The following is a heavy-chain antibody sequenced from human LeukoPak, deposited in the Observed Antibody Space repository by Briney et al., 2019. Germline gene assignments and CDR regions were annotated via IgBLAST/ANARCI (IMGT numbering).Heavy chain of an antibody. J-gene: IGHJ6*03. Sequence: GGSLRLSCAASGFTFSSYAMSWVRQAPGKGLEWVSAISGSGGSTYYADSVKGRFTISRDNSKNTLYLQMNSLRAEDTAVYYCAKSGQRYYGSGSYYYPLGYYYYMDVWGKGTTVTVSS. V-gene: IGHV3-23*01. CDR3: AKSGQRYYGSGSYYYPLGYYYYMDV. D-gene: IGHD3-10*01. CDR1: GFTFSSYA. CDR2: ISGSGGST.